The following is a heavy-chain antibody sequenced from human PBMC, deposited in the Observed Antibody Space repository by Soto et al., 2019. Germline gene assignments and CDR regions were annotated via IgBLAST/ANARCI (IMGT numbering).Heavy chain of an antibody. J-gene: IGHJ4*02. Sequence: ASVKVSCKASGYTFTGYYMHWVRQAPVQGLEWMGWINPNSGGTNYAQKFQGWVTMTRDTSISTAYMELSRLRSDDTAVYYCARDGFPLEWLGLTPDYWGQGTLVTVSS. D-gene: IGHD6-19*01. V-gene: IGHV1-2*04. CDR3: ARDGFPLEWLGLTPDY. CDR1: GYTFTGYY. CDR2: INPNSGGT.